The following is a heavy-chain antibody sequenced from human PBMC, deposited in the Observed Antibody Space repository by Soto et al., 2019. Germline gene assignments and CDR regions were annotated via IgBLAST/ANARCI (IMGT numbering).Heavy chain of an antibody. J-gene: IGHJ1*01. CDR3: ARGGTSTRRAVAGYFHY. CDR2: IDYSGST. Sequence: LSETLSLTCSVSAGSVSGSSHYWNWIRQTPGKGLEWIGYIDYSGSTNYNPSLKSRVTISVDTSKTQFSLKLSSVTAADTAVYYCARGGTSTRRAVAGYFHYWGQGAQVT. V-gene: IGHV4-61*01. D-gene: IGHD1-7*01. CDR1: AGSVSGSSHY.